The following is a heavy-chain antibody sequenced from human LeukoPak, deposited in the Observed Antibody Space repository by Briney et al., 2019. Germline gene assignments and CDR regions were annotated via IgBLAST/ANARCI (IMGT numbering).Heavy chain of an antibody. CDR2: ISHDGSNT. V-gene: IGHV3-30*18. Sequence: GRSLRLSCAASGFTFSSYGMHWVRQAPGKGLEWVAVISHDGSNTYYADSVRGRFTISRDNSKNTLYLQMNSLRAEDTAVYYCAKDMYSSSWYYFDYWGQGTLVTVSS. D-gene: IGHD6-13*01. J-gene: IGHJ4*02. CDR1: GFTFSSYG. CDR3: AKDMYSSSWYYFDY.